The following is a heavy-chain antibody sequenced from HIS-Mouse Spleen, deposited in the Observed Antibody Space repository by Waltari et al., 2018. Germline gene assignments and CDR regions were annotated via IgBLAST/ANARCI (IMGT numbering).Heavy chain of an antibody. Sequence: QVQLQESGPGLVKPSQTLSLTCTVSGGSISSGGYYWSWIRQHPGKGLEWIGYIHYSGNTYHKPSLKSRVTISVDTSKHQFSLKLSSVTAADTAVYYCARSPYYDFWSGYSDNWFDPWGQGTLVTVSS. CDR1: GGSISSGGYY. V-gene: IGHV4-31*03. J-gene: IGHJ5*02. CDR2: IHYSGNT. CDR3: ARSPYYDFWSGYSDNWFDP. D-gene: IGHD3-3*01.